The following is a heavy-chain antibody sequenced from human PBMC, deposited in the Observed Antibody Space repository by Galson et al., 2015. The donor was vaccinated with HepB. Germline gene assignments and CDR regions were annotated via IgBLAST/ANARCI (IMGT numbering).Heavy chain of an antibody. CDR2: INPNSGGT. J-gene: IGHJ6*02. CDR1: GYTFTGYY. V-gene: IGHV1-2*02. D-gene: IGHD6-19*01. CDR3: AVLPKCSSGWYGGNYYYGMDV. Sequence: SVKVSCKASGYTFTGYYMHWVRQAPGQGLEWMGWINPNSGGTNYAQKFQGRVTMTRDTSISTAYMELSRLRSDDTAVYYCAVLPKCSSGWYGGNYYYGMDVWGQGTTVTVSS.